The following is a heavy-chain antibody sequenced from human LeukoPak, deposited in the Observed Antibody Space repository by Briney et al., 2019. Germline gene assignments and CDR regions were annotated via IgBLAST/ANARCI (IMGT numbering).Heavy chain of an antibody. V-gene: IGHV3-48*03. D-gene: IGHD3-22*01. J-gene: IGHJ4*02. Sequence: GGSLRLSCAASGFTFSSYEMNWVRQAPGKGLEWVSYISSSGSTVYYADSVKGRFTISRDNAKNSLYLQMNSLRAEDTAVYYCASYDSSGYYHYFDYWGQGTLVTVSS. CDR3: ASYDSSGYYHYFDY. CDR1: GFTFSSYE. CDR2: ISSSGSTV.